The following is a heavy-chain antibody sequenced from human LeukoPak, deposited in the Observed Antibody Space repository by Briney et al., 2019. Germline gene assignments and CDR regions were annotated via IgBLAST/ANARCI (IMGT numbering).Heavy chain of an antibody. CDR2: IYSGGST. Sequence: GGSLRLSCAGSGFTFSSYSMNWVRQAPGKGLEWVSVIYSGGSTYYADSVKGRFTISRDNSKNTLYLQMNSLRAEDTAVYYCASYSSLDYWGQGTLVTVSS. CDR3: ASYSSLDY. CDR1: GFTFSSYS. V-gene: IGHV3-66*01. D-gene: IGHD6-19*01. J-gene: IGHJ4*02.